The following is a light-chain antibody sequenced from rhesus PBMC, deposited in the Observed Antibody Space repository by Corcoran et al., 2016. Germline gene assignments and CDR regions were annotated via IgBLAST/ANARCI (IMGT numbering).Light chain of an antibody. CDR2: YAT. J-gene: IGKJ1*01. V-gene: IGKV1-25*01. Sequence: DIQMTQSPSSVSASVGDRVTITCRASQGISSYLAWYQQKPGKAPKLLIYYATTLQSGVPSRFSCSGSGKEFTLTISSLQPEDFATDYWQQYNSLPPTFGQGTKVEIK. CDR1: QGISSY. CDR3: QQYNSLPPT.